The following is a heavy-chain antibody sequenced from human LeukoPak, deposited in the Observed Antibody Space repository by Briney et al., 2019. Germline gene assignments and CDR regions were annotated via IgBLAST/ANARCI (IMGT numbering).Heavy chain of an antibody. CDR2: ISSRSSYI. CDR1: GFTFSSYS. V-gene: IGHV3-21*01. CDR3: GRVRCSGGSCYPYYFYGMDV. Sequence: KPGGSLRLSCAASGFTFSSYSMNGVRQAPGRGLEGVSSISSRSSYIYYADSVKRRFTIPRDNAKNSLCMQLSSLRAEDTAVYYCGRVRCSGGSCYPYYFYGMDVWGQGTTVTVSS. D-gene: IGHD2-15*01. J-gene: IGHJ6*02.